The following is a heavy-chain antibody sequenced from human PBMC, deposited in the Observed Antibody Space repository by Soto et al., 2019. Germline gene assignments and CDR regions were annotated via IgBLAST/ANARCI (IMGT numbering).Heavy chain of an antibody. CDR1: GFTFSSYA. J-gene: IGHJ1*01. Sequence: EVQLLESGGGLVQPEGSPRLSCEASGFTFSSYAMSWVRQAPGKGLEWVSGISGGGGTTYYADSVKGRFTISRDNSKNTLYLQVNSLRAEDTAVYYCAKDQAAGGTISRYFQDWGQGTLVTVSS. D-gene: IGHD6-13*01. V-gene: IGHV3-23*01. CDR2: ISGGGGTT. CDR3: AKDQAAGGTISRYFQD.